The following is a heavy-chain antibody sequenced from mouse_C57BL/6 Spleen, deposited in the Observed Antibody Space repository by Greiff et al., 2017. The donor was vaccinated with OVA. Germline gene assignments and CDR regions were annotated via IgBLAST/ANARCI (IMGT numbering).Heavy chain of an antibody. CDR2: FYPGSGRR. Sequence: VQLQQSGAELVKPGASVKLSCKASGYTFTEYTIHWVKQRSGQGLEWIGWFYPGSGRRQDKEKFKDKATLTADKSSSTVYMELSRLTSEDSAVYFCARHGYDYDGPFYFDYWGQGTTLTVSS. V-gene: IGHV1-62-2*01. CDR1: GYTFTEYT. D-gene: IGHD2-4*01. J-gene: IGHJ2*01. CDR3: ARHGYDYDGPFYFDY.